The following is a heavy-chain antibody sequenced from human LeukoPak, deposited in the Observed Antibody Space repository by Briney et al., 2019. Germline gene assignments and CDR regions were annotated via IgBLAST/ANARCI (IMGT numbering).Heavy chain of an antibody. CDR1: GYTFTSYG. Sequence: ASVKVSCKASGYTFTSYGISWVRQAPGQGLEWMGWISAYNGNTNYAQKLQGRVTVTTDTSTSTAYMELRSLRSDDTAVYYCARVTTERSWFDPWGQGTLVTVSS. CDR3: ARVTTERSWFDP. D-gene: IGHD3-22*01. CDR2: ISAYNGNT. V-gene: IGHV1-18*01. J-gene: IGHJ5*02.